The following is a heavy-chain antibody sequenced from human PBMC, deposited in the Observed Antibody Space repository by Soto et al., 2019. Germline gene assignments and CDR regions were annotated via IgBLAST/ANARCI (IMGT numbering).Heavy chain of an antibody. J-gene: IGHJ4*02. CDR2: ISGSGGST. CDR1: GFTFSSYA. CDR3: ARRGSGSYYDY. D-gene: IGHD1-26*01. V-gene: IGHV3-23*01. Sequence: EVQLLESGGGLVQPGGSRRLSCAASGFTFSSYAMRWVRQAPGKGLEWVSAISGSGGSTYYADSVKGRFTVSRDTSKNTLYLQMNSLRAEDTAVYYCARRGSGSYYDYWGQGTLVTVSS.